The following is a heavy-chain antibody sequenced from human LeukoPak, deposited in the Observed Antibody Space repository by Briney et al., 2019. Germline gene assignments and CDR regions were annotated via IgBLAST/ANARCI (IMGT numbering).Heavy chain of an antibody. CDR1: GYTFTGYY. CDR2: INPNTDVT. CDR3: ARGVDYGDVAY. Sequence: ASVKISCKTSGYTFTGYYIHWMRQAPGQGPQWLGWINPNTDVTMYAPKFQGRITMTRDTSITTAYMELRSLTSDDTAMYYCARGVDYGDVAYWGQGTVVATSS. V-gene: IGHV1-2*02. J-gene: IGHJ4*02. D-gene: IGHD4-17*01.